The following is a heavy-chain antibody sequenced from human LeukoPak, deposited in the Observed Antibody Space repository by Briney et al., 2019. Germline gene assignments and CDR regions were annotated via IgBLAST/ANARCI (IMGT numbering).Heavy chain of an antibody. Sequence: GGSLRLSCAASGFTFSSYSMNWVRQAPGKGLEWVSSISSSSSCIYYADSVKGRFTISRDNAKNSLYLQMNSLRAEDTAVYYCARALYYYDSSAPGDAFDIWGQGTMVTVSS. CDR2: ISSSSSCI. CDR3: ARALYYYDSSAPGDAFDI. CDR1: GFTFSSYS. D-gene: IGHD3-22*01. V-gene: IGHV3-21*01. J-gene: IGHJ3*02.